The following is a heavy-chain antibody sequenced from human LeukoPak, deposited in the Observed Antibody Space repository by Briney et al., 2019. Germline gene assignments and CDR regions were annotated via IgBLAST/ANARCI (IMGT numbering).Heavy chain of an antibody. CDR3: AELGITMIGGV. J-gene: IGHJ6*04. Sequence: AGGSLRLSCAASGFTFSSYEMNWVRQARGKGLEWVSYISSSGSTIYYADSVKGRFTISRDNAKNSLYLQMNSLRAEDTAVYYCAELGITMIGGVWGKGTTVTISS. CDR1: GFTFSSYE. V-gene: IGHV3-48*03. CDR2: ISSSGSTI. D-gene: IGHD3-10*02.